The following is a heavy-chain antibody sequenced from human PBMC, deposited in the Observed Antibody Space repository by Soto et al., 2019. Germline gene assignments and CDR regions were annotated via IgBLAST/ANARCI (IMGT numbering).Heavy chain of an antibody. CDR3: ARDRYCGGDCYLGAGFDP. CDR1: GYTFTGYY. CDR2: INPNSGGT. D-gene: IGHD2-21*02. J-gene: IGHJ5*02. Sequence: QVQLVQSGAEVKKPGASVKVSCKASGYTFTGYYMHWVRQAPGQGLEWMGWINPNSGGTNYAQKFQGRVTITADKSTSTAYMELSSLRSEDTAVYYCARDRYCGGDCYLGAGFDPWGQGTLVTVSS. V-gene: IGHV1-2*02.